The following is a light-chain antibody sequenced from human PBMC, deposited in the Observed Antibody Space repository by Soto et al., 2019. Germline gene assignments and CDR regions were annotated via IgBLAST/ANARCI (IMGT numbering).Light chain of an antibody. Sequence: EIVMTQSPATLSVSPGERATLSCRASQSVRTNLAWYQQKAGQAPRILINGASTRATGVPARFSASGSGTEFTLTISSLESEDFAVYYCQQYNDWPTSFGQGTRLEIK. CDR1: QSVRTN. CDR3: QQYNDWPTS. V-gene: IGKV3-15*01. CDR2: GAS. J-gene: IGKJ5*01.